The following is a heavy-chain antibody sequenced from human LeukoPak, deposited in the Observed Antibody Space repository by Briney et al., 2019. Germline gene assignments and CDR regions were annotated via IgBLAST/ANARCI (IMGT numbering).Heavy chain of an antibody. J-gene: IGHJ3*02. CDR1: GGSISSGSYY. V-gene: IGHV4-61*02. D-gene: IGHD2-2*01. Sequence: SQTLSLTCTVSGGSISSGSYYWSWIRQPAGKGLERIGRIYTSGSTNYNPSLKSRVTISVDTSKNQFSLELSSVTAADTAVYYCARGLGYCSSTSCPTDAFDIWGQGTMVTVSS. CDR3: ARGLGYCSSTSCPTDAFDI. CDR2: IYTSGST.